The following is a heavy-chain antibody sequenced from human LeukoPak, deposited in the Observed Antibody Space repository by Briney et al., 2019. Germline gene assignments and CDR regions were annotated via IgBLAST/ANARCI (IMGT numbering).Heavy chain of an antibody. CDR3: ATEYDNLDDYFDY. J-gene: IGHJ4*02. Sequence: PGRSLRLSCAASGLTFSSFGMQWVRQAPGKGLEWVAVIWHGGSNKNYADSVKGRFTISRDNSKNTLYLLMDSLRAEDTAVYYCATEYDNLDDYFDYWGQGTLVIVSS. V-gene: IGHV3-33*01. D-gene: IGHD1-1*01. CDR1: GLTFSSFG. CDR2: IWHGGSNK.